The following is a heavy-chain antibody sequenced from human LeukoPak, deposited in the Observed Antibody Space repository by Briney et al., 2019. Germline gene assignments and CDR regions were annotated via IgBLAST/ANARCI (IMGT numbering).Heavy chain of an antibody. J-gene: IGHJ3*02. D-gene: IGHD2-8*01. Sequence: PGGSLRLSCAASGFTFSSNSMNWVRQAPGKGLEWVSYISSTGGTIYYADSMKGRFTISRDNAKNSLYLQMNNLRAEDTAVYYCARAHLTGVDEFDIWGQGTTVTVSS. CDR1: GFTFSSNS. CDR3: ARAHLTGVDEFDI. CDR2: ISSTGGTI. V-gene: IGHV3-48*04.